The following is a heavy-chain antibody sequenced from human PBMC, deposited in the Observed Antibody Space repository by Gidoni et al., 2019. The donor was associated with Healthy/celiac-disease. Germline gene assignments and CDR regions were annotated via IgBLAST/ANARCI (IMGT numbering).Heavy chain of an antibody. J-gene: IGHJ6*03. V-gene: IGHV3-23*01. CDR2: ISGSSDSA. CDR1: GFSFNSYA. D-gene: IGHD6-13*01. Sequence: ESGGGLVQPGGSLRLSCAASGFSFNSYAMSWVRQAPGKGLEWVSVISGSSDSAHYADSVKGRFTVSRDNSKNTLYLQMNRLRAEDTALYYCASNSWGYYYYIDVWGKGTTVTVSS. CDR3: ASNSWGYYYYIDV.